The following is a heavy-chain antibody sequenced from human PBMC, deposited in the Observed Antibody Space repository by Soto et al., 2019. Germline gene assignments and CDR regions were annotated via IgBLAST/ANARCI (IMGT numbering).Heavy chain of an antibody. V-gene: IGHV1-69*06. CDR2: FDAVSGTA. CDR1: RGTFTTYS. J-gene: IGHJ6*02. CDR3: AILAAAATDYFNYAMDV. Sequence: WASVKVSCKASRGTFTTYSINWVRQAPGQGLEWVGGFDAVSGTANYAQKFQGRVTIVADKSTSTAYMYLNSLTSEDTAMYYCAILAAAATDYFNYAMDVWGQGTTVTVSS. D-gene: IGHD6-13*01.